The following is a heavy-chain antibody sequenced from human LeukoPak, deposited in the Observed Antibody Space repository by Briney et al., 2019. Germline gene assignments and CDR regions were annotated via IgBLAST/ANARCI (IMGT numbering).Heavy chain of an antibody. J-gene: IGHJ4*02. CDR1: GFTFSSYS. CDR3: AREIRGYYGSSGDY. CDR2: ISSSSSHI. Sequence: GGSLRLSCAASGFTFSSYSMNWVRQAPGKGLEWVSSISSSSSHIYYADSVKGRFTISRDNAKNSLYLQMNSLRAEDTAVYYCAREIRGYYGSSGDYWGQGTPVTVSS. D-gene: IGHD3-10*01. V-gene: IGHV3-21*01.